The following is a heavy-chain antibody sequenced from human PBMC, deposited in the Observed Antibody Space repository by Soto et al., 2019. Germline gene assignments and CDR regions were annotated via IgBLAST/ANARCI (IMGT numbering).Heavy chain of an antibody. CDR2: ISYDGSNK. Sequence: PGGSLGLSCAASGFTFSSYAMHWVRQAPGKGLEWVAVISYDGSNKYYADSVKGRFTISRDNSKNTLYLQMNSLRAEDTAVYYCARGGYGDYETTADFDYWGQGTLVTVSS. J-gene: IGHJ4*02. CDR1: GFTFSSYA. CDR3: ARGGYGDYETTADFDY. V-gene: IGHV3-30-3*01. D-gene: IGHD4-17*01.